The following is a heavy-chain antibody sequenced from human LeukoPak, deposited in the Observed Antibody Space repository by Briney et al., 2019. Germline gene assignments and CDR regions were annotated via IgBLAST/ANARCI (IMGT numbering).Heavy chain of an antibody. Sequence: SGPTLVKPTQTLTLTCTFSGFSLNTRGVGVGWIRQPPGKALEWLALIYWDDDKRYSPSLKSRLTIIKDTSKNLVVLIMTNMDPVDTATYYGAYRCNYYDSSIFDIWGQGTMVTVSS. J-gene: IGHJ3*02. D-gene: IGHD3-22*01. CDR3: AYRCNYYDSSIFDI. CDR2: IYWDDDK. CDR1: GFSLNTRGVG. V-gene: IGHV2-5*02.